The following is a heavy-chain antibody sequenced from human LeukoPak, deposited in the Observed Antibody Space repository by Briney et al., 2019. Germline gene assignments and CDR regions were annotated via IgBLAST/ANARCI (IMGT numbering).Heavy chain of an antibody. Sequence: ASVKVSXKASGGTFSSYAISWVRQAPGQGLEWMGRIIPIFGTANYAQKFQGRVTITTDESTSTAYMELSSLRSEDTAVYYCAREGITVTPFDYWGQGTLVTVSS. CDR2: IIPIFGTA. D-gene: IGHD4-17*01. V-gene: IGHV1-69*05. CDR1: GGTFSSYA. CDR3: AREGITVTPFDY. J-gene: IGHJ4*02.